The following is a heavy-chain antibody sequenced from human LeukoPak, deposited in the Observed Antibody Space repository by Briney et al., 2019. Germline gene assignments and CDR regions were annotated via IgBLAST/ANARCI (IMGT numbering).Heavy chain of an antibody. CDR1: GYSFTSYW. CDR2: IYPGDSDT. D-gene: IGHD5-18*01. Sequence: GESLKISCKGSGYSFTSYWIGWVRQMPGKGLEWMGIIYPGDSDTRYSPSFQGQVTISADKSISTAYLQWSSLKASDTAMYYCAGLRGDTAMRNAFDIWGQGTMVTVSS. V-gene: IGHV5-51*01. CDR3: AGLRGDTAMRNAFDI. J-gene: IGHJ3*02.